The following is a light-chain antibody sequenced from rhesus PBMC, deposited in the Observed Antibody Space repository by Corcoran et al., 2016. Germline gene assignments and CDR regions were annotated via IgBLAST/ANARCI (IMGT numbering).Light chain of an antibody. Sequence: AALTQPRSVSGSPGQAVTISCTGTSSDIGGYNYVSWYQQHPGTAPKLMIYEVRKRPSGVSDRLSGSKSGNTASLPIAGLQAEDEADYYCSSFAGSNIFIFGVGTRLTV. CDR1: SSDIGGYNY. V-gene: IGLV2-32*02. CDR2: EVR. CDR3: SSFAGSNIFI. J-gene: IGLJ1*01.